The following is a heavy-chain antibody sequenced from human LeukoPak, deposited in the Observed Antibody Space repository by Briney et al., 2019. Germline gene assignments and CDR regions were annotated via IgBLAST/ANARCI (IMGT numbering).Heavy chain of an antibody. CDR1: GFTFSSYW. J-gene: IGHJ4*02. Sequence: GGSLRLSCAASGFTFSSYWVSWVRQAPGKGLEWVANIKQDGSEKYYVDSVKGRFTISRDNAKNSLYLQMNSLRAEDTAVYYCARGERLHDYWGQGTLVTVSS. CDR3: ARGERLHDY. V-gene: IGHV3-7*01. D-gene: IGHD5-24*01. CDR2: IKQDGSEK.